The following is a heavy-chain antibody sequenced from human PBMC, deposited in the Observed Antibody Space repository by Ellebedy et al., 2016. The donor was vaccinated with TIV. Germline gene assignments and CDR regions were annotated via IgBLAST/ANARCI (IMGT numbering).Heavy chain of an antibody. J-gene: IGHJ3*02. D-gene: IGHD1-26*01. CDR2: LSYSGST. CDR3: ARERVGSYDALDI. CDR1: GGSIRSNY. Sequence: MPSETLSLTCTVSGGSIRSNYCTLIRHPQGKGLVWIWYLSYSGSTNYNPPLKLPVTISLDTSKNQFSLKLSSVTDADTAGYYWARERVGSYDALDIWGQGTMVTVSS. V-gene: IGHV4-59*01.